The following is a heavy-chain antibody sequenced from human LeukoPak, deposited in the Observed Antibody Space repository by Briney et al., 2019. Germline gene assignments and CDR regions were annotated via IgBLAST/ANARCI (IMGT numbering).Heavy chain of an antibody. CDR2: ISPNSGGT. D-gene: IGHD3-9*01. CDR1: GYTFTGYY. Sequence: ASVKVSCKASGYTFTGYYMHWVRQAPGQGLEWMGWISPNSGGTNYAQKFQGRVTMTRDTSVNTAYMELSRLRSDDTAVYYCAGDILTGSAYYYYGMDVWGQGTTVTVSS. J-gene: IGHJ6*02. V-gene: IGHV1-2*02. CDR3: AGDILTGSAYYYYGMDV.